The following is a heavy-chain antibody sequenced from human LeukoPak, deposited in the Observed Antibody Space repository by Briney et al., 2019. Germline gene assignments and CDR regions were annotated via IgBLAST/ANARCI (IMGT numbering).Heavy chain of an antibody. Sequence: GGSLRLSCAASGFTFSSFEMSWVRQAPGKGLEWVSAISGSGGSAYYADSVKGRFTISRDNSRNSLSLQMNSLRAEDTALYYCAKTGYSSGWYRIWDYWGQGTLVTVSS. J-gene: IGHJ4*02. CDR2: ISGSGGSA. D-gene: IGHD6-19*01. V-gene: IGHV3-23*01. CDR3: AKTGYSSGWYRIWDY. CDR1: GFTFSSFE.